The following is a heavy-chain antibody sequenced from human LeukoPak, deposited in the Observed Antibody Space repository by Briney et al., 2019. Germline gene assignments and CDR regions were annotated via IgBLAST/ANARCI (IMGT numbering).Heavy chain of an antibody. V-gene: IGHV4-34*01. CDR3: ARGPYGSGSFFDY. Sequence: SETLSLTCAVYGGSFSGYCWSWIRQPPGKGLEWIGEINHSGSTSYNPSLKSRVTISVDTSKNQFSLKLSSVTAADTAVYYCARGPYGSGSFFDYWGQGTLVTVSS. CDR1: GGSFSGYC. D-gene: IGHD3-10*01. J-gene: IGHJ4*02. CDR2: INHSGST.